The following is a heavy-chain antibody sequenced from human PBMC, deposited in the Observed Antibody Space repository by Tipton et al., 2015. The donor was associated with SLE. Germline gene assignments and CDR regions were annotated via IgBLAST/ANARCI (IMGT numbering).Heavy chain of an antibody. D-gene: IGHD6-13*01. Sequence: SLRLSCAASGFTVSSNYMSWVRQAPGKGLEWVSVIYSGGGTYYADSVKGRFTISRDNSKNTLYLQMNSLRAEDTAVYYCARALAAAATDYWGQGTLVTVSS. CDR2: IYSGGGT. V-gene: IGHV3-66*02. CDR1: GFTVSSNY. J-gene: IGHJ4*02. CDR3: ARALAAAATDY.